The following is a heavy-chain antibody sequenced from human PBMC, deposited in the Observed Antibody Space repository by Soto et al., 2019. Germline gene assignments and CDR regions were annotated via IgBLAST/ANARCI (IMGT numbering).Heavy chain of an antibody. Sequence: QVQLVQSGAEVKNPGASVKVSCKASGYTFTRYGIDWARQAPGQGLEWMGWINTYNGNTNYAQNVQGRVTLTTDTSTSTAYMELRSVRSNDTAIYYCAMVDVYVTPSPQDVWGQGTTVIVSS. V-gene: IGHV1-18*01. D-gene: IGHD3-16*01. CDR2: INTYNGNT. J-gene: IGHJ6*02. CDR1: GYTFTRYG. CDR3: AMVDVYVTPSPQDV.